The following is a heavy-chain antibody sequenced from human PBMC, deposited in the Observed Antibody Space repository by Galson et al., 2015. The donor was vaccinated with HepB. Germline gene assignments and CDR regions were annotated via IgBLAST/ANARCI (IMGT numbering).Heavy chain of an antibody. CDR2: ISFGSGTT. Sequence: LRLSCAASGFTFTTQAMHWVRQAPGKGLEWVSGISFGSGTTYYADSVKGRFTISRDKSKNTVFVQMNSLRVEDTAVYYCSRPPFYTVNYPYFDSWGQGTLVTVSS. CDR1: GFTFTTQA. CDR3: SRPPFYTVNYPYFDS. D-gene: IGHD3-16*01. J-gene: IGHJ4*02. V-gene: IGHV3-23*01.